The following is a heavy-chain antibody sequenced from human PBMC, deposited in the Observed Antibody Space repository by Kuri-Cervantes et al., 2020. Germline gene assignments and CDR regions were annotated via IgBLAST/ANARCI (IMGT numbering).Heavy chain of an antibody. V-gene: IGHV3-53*01. CDR1: GFTFSSYS. J-gene: IGHJ4*02. CDR2: IYSGGST. D-gene: IGHD1-26*01. Sequence: GGSLRLSCAASGFTFSSYSMNWVRQAPGKGLEWVSVIYSGGSTYYADSVKGRFTISRDNSKNTLYLQMNSLRAEDTAVYYCARSYSGSWGLSYWGQGTLVTVSS. CDR3: ARSYSGSWGLSY.